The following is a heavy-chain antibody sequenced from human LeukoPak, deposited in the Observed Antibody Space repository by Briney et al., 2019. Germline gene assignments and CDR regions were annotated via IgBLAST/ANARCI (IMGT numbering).Heavy chain of an antibody. CDR3: GSDWAPGQGRMFDH. CDR2: MSHSGTT. V-gene: IGHV4-39*07. D-gene: IGHD3-16*01. J-gene: IGHJ4*02. Sequence: PSETLSLTCVVSGGSLISTDHHWGWIRQTPGKGLEWIGSMSHSGTTYYNPSLMSRVTMSVDTSKNYFSLQLSSVTAADTAVYFCGSDWAPGQGRMFDHWGQGTLVTVSS. CDR1: GGSLISTDHH.